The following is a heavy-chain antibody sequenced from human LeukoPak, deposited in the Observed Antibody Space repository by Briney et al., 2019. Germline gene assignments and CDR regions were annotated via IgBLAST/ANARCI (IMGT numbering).Heavy chain of an antibody. V-gene: IGHV4-30-2*01. Sequence: SETLSLTCTVSGGSISSGGYYWSWIRQPPGKGLEWIGYIYHSGSTYYNPSLKSRVTISVDRSKNQFSLKLSSVTAADTAVYYCARETGDIVVVPAAAKKTTYYYYYMDVWGKGTTVTVSS. D-gene: IGHD2-2*01. CDR1: GGSISSGGYY. CDR3: ARETGDIVVVPAAAKKTTYYYYYMDV. CDR2: IYHSGST. J-gene: IGHJ6*03.